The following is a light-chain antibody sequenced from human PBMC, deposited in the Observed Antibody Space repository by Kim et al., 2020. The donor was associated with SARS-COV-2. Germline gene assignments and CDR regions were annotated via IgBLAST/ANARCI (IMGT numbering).Light chain of an antibody. J-gene: IGLJ2*01. CDR3: SSYTNSNTV. CDR1: SSDVGGYNF. CDR2: DVS. Sequence: QSALTQPASVSGSPGQSITISCTGISSDVGGYNFVSWYQQHPGKAPKLMIFDVSNRPSGVSNRFSGSKSGNTASLTISGRQAEDEADYYCSSYTNSNTVFGGRTQLTVL. V-gene: IGLV2-14*03.